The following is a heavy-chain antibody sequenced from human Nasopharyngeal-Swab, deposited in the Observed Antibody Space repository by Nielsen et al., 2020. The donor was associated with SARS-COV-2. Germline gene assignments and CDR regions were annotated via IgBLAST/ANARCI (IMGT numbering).Heavy chain of an antibody. Sequence: GESLKISCAASGFTFSSSAMSWVRQAPGKGLEWVSAISGSGGSTYYADSVKGRFTISRDNSKNTLYLQMNSLRAEDTAVYYCAKGGYCSSTSCYIDYWGQGTLVTVSS. CDR2: ISGSGGST. D-gene: IGHD2-2*02. CDR3: AKGGYCSSTSCYIDY. V-gene: IGHV3-23*01. CDR1: GFTFSSSA. J-gene: IGHJ4*02.